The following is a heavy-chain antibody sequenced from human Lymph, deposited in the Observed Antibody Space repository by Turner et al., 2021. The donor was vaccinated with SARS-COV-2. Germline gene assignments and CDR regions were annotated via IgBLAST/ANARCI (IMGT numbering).Heavy chain of an antibody. CDR3: ATAPAAVVTGWFDP. V-gene: IGHV1-24*01. CDR2: FDPEDGET. D-gene: IGHD2-15*01. J-gene: IGHJ5*02. CDR1: GYTLPELS. Sequence: QVQLVQSGAEVKKPGASVKDSCKVSGYTLPELSMHWVRQTPGKGLEWMEGFDPEDGETIYAQNFQGRVTMTEDTSTDTAYMDLSSLRSEDTAVYYCATAPAAVVTGWFDPWGQGTLVTVSS.